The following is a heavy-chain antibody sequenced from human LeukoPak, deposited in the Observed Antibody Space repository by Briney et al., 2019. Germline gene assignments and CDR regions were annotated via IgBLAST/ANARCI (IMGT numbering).Heavy chain of an antibody. CDR3: ASTYSRSWNSYGMDV. J-gene: IGHJ6*02. CDR1: GGSISSYY. D-gene: IGHD6-13*01. Sequence: PSETLSLTCTVSGGSISSYYWSWIRQPAGKGLEWIGRIYTSGSTNYNPSLKSRVTMSVDTSKNQFSLKLSSVTAADTAVYYCASTYSRSWNSYGMDVWGQGTTVTVSS. CDR2: IYTSGST. V-gene: IGHV4-4*07.